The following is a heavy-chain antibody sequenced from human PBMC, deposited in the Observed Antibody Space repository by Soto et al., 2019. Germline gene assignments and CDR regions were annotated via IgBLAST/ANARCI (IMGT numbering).Heavy chain of an antibody. CDR2: INPNSGGT. CDR3: ARGGPILQRHTYSSNGMDV. Sequence: QVQLVQSGAEVKKPGASVKVSCKTSGYTFTGYYMHWVRQAPGQGLEWMGWINPNSGGTNYAQKFQGRVTMTRDTSISTAYMELSWLRSDDTAVYYCARGGPILQRHTYSSNGMDVWGQGTTVTVSS. D-gene: IGHD6-13*01. CDR1: GYTFTGYY. V-gene: IGHV1-2*02. J-gene: IGHJ6*02.